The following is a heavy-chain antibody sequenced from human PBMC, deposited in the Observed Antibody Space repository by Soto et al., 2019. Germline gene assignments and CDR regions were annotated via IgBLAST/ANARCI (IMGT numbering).Heavy chain of an antibody. CDR1: GASLRGFF. D-gene: IGHD1-1*01. V-gene: IGHV4-4*07. CDR3: VRDGTKTLRDWFDP. CDR2: IYATGTT. J-gene: IGHJ5*02. Sequence: SSGNLSLTRTVSGASLRGFFWRWSRKAAGKGLEWIGRIYATGTTDYNPSLKSRVMMSVDTSKKQFSLKLRSVTAADTAVYYCVRDGTKTLRDWFDPWGQGISVTVSS.